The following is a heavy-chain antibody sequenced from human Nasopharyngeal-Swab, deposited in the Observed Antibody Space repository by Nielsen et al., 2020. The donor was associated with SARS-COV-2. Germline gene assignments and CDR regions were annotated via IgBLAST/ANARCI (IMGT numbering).Heavy chain of an antibody. V-gene: IGHV4-34*01. CDR3: ARGLDCSGGSCPPRGMDV. Sequence: SETLSLTCAVYGGSFSGYYWSWNRQPPEKGLEWIGEINHSGSTNYNPSLKSRVTISVDTSKNQFSLKLSSVTAADTAVYYCARGLDCSGGSCPPRGMDVWGQGTTVTVSS. CDR2: INHSGST. CDR1: GGSFSGYY. J-gene: IGHJ6*02. D-gene: IGHD2-15*01.